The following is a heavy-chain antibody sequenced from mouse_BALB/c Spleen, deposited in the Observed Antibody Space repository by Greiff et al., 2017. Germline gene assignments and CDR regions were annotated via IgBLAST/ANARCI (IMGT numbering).Heavy chain of an antibody. D-gene: IGHD4-1*01. Sequence: EVMLVESGGGLVKPGGSLKLSCAASGFTFSSYAMSWVRQTPEKRLEWVASISSGGSTYYPDSVKGRFTISRDNARNILYLQMSSLRSEDTAMYYCARSNWGFDYWGQGTTLTVSS. CDR2: ISSGGST. V-gene: IGHV5-6-5*01. CDR1: GFTFSSYA. CDR3: ARSNWGFDY. J-gene: IGHJ2*01.